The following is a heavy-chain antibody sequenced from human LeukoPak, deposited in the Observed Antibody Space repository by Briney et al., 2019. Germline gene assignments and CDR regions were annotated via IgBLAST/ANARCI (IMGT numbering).Heavy chain of an antibody. Sequence: PSETLSLTCSVSGDSISTYYWSWIRQPAGKGLEWIGRMSPSGSSNYNPSLKSRVTMSLDTSKNQFSLNLYSVTAEDTAVYFCARKSWFDPWGQGTLVTVSS. CDR2: MSPSGSS. CDR1: GDSISTYY. CDR3: ARKSWFDP. V-gene: IGHV4-4*07. J-gene: IGHJ5*02.